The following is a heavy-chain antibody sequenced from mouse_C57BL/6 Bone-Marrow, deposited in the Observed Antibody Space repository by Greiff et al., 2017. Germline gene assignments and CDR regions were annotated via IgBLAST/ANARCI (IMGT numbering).Heavy chain of an antibody. CDR3: TLLRYPWFAY. D-gene: IGHD1-1*01. J-gene: IGHJ3*01. CDR1: GFNIKDDY. Sequence: EVQLQQSGAELVRPGASVKLSCTASGFNIKDDYMHWVKPRPEQGLEWIGWIDPENGDTEYASKFQGKATITADTSSNTAYLQLSSLTSEDTAVYYCTLLRYPWFAYWGQGTLVTVSA. CDR2: IDPENGDT. V-gene: IGHV14-4*01.